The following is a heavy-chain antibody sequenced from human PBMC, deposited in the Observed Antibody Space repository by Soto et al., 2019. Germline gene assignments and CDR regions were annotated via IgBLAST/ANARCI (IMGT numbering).Heavy chain of an antibody. CDR2: IYPGDSDT. V-gene: IGHV5-51*01. Sequence: GESLKISCKVSGYGFANNWIGWVRQMPGKGLEWMGLIYPGDSDTTYSPSFQGQVTISADKSISTAYLQWSSLKASDTAMYYCARLRAVTTYGDKFFDYWGQGTLVTSPQ. J-gene: IGHJ4*02. CDR1: GYGFANNW. CDR3: ARLRAVTTYGDKFFDY. D-gene: IGHD4-17*01.